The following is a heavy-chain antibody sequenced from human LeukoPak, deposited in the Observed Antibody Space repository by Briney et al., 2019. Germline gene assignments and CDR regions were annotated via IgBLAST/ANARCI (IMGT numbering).Heavy chain of an antibody. CDR2: TYADGST. D-gene: IGHD6-19*01. CDR3: TGSGGNSC. Sequence: GGSLRLSCAASGFTLSGNSKNWVRQAPGKGLVWVSSTYADGSTFYADSVKGRFTISRDNAKNTVYLQMNSLRGEDTAVYYCTGSGGNSCWGQGTMVTVSS. J-gene: IGHJ3*01. CDR1: GFTLSGNS. V-gene: IGHV3-74*01.